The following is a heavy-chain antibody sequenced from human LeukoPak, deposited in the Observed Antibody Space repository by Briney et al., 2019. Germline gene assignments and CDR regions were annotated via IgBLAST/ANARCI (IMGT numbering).Heavy chain of an antibody. CDR1: GGSFSGYY. J-gene: IGHJ1*01. CDR2: INHSGST. D-gene: IGHD6-13*01. CDR3: ARRSSWTNYEYFQH. Sequence: PSETLSLTCAAYGGSFSGYYWSWIRQPPGKGLEWIGEINHSGSTNYNPPLKSRVTISVDTSKNQFSLKLSSVTAADTAVYYCARRSSWTNYEYFQHWGQGTLVTVSS. V-gene: IGHV4-34*01.